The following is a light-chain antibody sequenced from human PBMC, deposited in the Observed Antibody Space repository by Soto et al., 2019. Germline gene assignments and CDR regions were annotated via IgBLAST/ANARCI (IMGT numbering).Light chain of an antibody. Sequence: DIPMTQSPSFLSASVGDRVTITCRASQTIRNYLNWYQQKPGTAPKLLIYAASSLQSGVPSRFSGSGSGTDFTLTITTLQPEDFATYYCQHSYNTPPTFGPGTKVDLK. CDR1: QTIRNY. V-gene: IGKV1-39*01. CDR3: QHSYNTPPT. CDR2: AAS. J-gene: IGKJ3*01.